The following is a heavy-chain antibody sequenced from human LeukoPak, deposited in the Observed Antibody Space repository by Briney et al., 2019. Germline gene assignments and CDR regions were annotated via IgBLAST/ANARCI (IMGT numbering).Heavy chain of an antibody. J-gene: IGHJ4*02. D-gene: IGHD6-19*01. V-gene: IGHV3-33*01. CDR2: IWYDGSNE. CDR1: GFTFSGYG. Sequence: GGSLRLSCAASGFTFSGYGMHWVRQAPGKGLQWVAVIWYDGSNEYYADSVKGRFTISRDNSKNTLYLQMNSLRAEDTAVYYCARHNSGRLDYWGQGTLVTVSS. CDR3: ARHNSGRLDY.